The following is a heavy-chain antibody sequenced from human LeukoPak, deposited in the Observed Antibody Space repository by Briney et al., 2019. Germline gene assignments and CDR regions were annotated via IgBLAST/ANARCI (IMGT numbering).Heavy chain of an antibody. J-gene: IGHJ4*02. CDR2: IIPIFGTA. V-gene: IGHV1-69*13. CDR1: GGTFSSYA. D-gene: IGHD5-12*01. CDR3: ARDNLGYSGYDYFDY. Sequence: ASVKVSCKASGGTFSSYAISWVRQAPGQGLEWMGGIIPIFGTANYAQKFQGRVTITADESTSTAYMELSSLRSEDTAVYYCARDNLGYSGYDYFDYWGQGTLVTVSS.